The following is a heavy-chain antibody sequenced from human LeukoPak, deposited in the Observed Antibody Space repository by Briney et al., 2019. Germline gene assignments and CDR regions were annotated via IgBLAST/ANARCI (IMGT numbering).Heavy chain of an antibody. D-gene: IGHD5-24*01. CDR3: ARERATITFDY. CDR2: IIPSFSKV. J-gene: IGHJ4*02. V-gene: IGHV1-69*13. Sequence: GASVKVSCKASGGSFSTYTFSWVRQAPGQGLEWMGDIIPSFSKVNYAQNFHGRVTITADESTSTAYMELKSLKSEDTAVYFCARERATITFDYWGQGTLVTVSS. CDR1: GGSFSTYT.